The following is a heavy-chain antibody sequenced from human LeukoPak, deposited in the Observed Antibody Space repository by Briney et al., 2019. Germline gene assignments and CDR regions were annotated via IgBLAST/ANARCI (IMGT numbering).Heavy chain of an antibody. J-gene: IGHJ6*03. V-gene: IGHV7-4-1*02. CDR1: GYTFTSYA. Sequence: PLASVKVSCKASGYTFTSYAMNWVRQAPGQGLEWMGWIKTNTGNPTYAQGFTGRLVFSLDTSVSTAYLQISSLKAEDTAVYYCARSLPRVGYCSGGSCGVQYYMDVWGKGTTVTVSS. CDR2: IKTNTGNP. CDR3: ARSLPRVGYCSGGSCGVQYYMDV. D-gene: IGHD2-15*01.